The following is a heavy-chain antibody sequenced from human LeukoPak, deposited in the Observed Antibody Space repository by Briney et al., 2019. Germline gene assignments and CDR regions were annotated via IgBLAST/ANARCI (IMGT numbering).Heavy chain of an antibody. J-gene: IGHJ4*02. CDR2: IQFDGSNS. D-gene: IGHD3-22*01. Sequence: GGSPRLSCAASGFTFSSVGMHWVRQAPGKGLEWVAFIQFDGSNSYYADSVKGRFTLSRDNSKNTLYLQMDSLRAEDTAIYYCAKGQGYYCDHWGQGTLVTVSS. V-gene: IGHV3-30*02. CDR1: GFTFSSVG. CDR3: AKGQGYYCDH.